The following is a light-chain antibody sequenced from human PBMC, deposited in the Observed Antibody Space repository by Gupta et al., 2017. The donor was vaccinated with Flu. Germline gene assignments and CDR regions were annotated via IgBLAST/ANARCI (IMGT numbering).Light chain of an antibody. CDR1: TSNIGINT. V-gene: IGLV1-44*01. CDR3: ATWDDNVNGPV. J-gene: IGLJ3*02. CDR2: SDN. Sequence: QSVLPQPPSSSGTHGQRAIISCSGSTSNIGINTVNWYKQVPGMAPKLLIHSDNQRPSGVPDRFSASKSGTSASLAISGLQSEDEAQYHCATWDDNVNGPVFGGGTELTVL.